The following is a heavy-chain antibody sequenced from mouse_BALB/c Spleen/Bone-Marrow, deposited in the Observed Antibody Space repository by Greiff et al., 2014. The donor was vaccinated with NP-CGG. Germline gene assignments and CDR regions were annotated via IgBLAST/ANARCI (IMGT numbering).Heavy chain of an antibody. J-gene: IGHJ4*01. CDR2: IDPATGNT. V-gene: IGHV14-3*02. CDR3: SYYGNNVDYAMDY. Sequence: EVQLQQSGADLVKPGASVKLSCTASGLSIQDTYMHWVKLRPEQGLEWIGRIDPATGNTKYDPKFQGKATITADTSSNTAYLQLSSLTSEDTAVYYCSYYGNNVDYAMDYWGQGTSVAVSS. CDR1: GLSIQDTY. D-gene: IGHD2-1*01.